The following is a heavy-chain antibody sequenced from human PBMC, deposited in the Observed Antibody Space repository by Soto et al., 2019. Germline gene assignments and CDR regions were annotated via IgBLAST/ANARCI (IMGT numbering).Heavy chain of an antibody. CDR2: IIPIFGTA. Sequence: SVKVSCKASGGTISSYAISWVRQAPGQGLEWMGGIIPIFGTANYAQKFQGRVTITADESTSTAYMELSSRRSEDTAVYFCARDHYAFWSGNFDYWGQGTLVTVSS. CDR3: ARDHYAFWSGNFDY. V-gene: IGHV1-69*13. D-gene: IGHD3-3*01. J-gene: IGHJ4*02. CDR1: GGTISSYA.